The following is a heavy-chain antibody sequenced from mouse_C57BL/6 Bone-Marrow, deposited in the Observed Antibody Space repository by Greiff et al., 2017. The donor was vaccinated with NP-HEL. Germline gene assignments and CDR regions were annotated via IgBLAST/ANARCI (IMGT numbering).Heavy chain of an antibody. Sequence: DVKLQESGGGLVKPGGSLKLSCAASGFTFSSYAMSWVRQTPEKRLEWVATISDGGSYTYYPANVKGRFTISRDNAKNNLYLQMSHLKSEDTAMYYCARDFFWFAYWGQGTLVTVSA. CDR2: ISDGGSYT. J-gene: IGHJ3*01. CDR3: ARDFFWFAY. V-gene: IGHV5-4*01. CDR1: GFTFSSYA.